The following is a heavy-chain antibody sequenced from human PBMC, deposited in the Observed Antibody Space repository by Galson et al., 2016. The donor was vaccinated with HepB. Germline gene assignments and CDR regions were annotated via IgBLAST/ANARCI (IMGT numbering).Heavy chain of an antibody. CDR1: GYTFTTYG. CDR3: ARARDYYFYSMDV. J-gene: IGHJ6*02. CDR2: ITTVTGNT. Sequence: SVKVSCKASGYTFTTYGISWVRQAPGQGLEWMGWITTVTGNTNYAPKFQGRVTMTTDTSTNTAYMELRSLRSDDTAVYYCARARDYYFYSMDVWGQGTTVTVSS. V-gene: IGHV1-18*01.